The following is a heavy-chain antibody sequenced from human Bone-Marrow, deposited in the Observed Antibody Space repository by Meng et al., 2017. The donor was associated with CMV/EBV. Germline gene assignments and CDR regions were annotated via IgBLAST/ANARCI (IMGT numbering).Heavy chain of an antibody. CDR1: GFTFSSYA. CDR3: ATTYYYDDTDYP. V-gene: IGHV3-30-3*01. Sequence: GESLKISCAASGFTFSSYAMHWVRQAPGKGLEWVAVISYDGSNKYYADSVKGRFTISRDNSKNTLYLQMNSLRAEDTAVYYCATTYYYDDTDYPSGQGTLVTLSS. CDR2: ISYDGSNK. D-gene: IGHD3-22*01. J-gene: IGHJ5*02.